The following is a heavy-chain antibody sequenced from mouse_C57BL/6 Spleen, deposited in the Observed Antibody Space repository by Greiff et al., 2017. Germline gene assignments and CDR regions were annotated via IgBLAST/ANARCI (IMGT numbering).Heavy chain of an antibody. J-gene: IGHJ3*01. D-gene: IGHD1-3*01. CDR1: GYTFTSYW. CDR3: ARMGNNNAFAY. CDR2: IYPGSGST. Sequence: QVQLQQPGAELVKPGASVTMSCKASGYTFTSYWITWVKQRPGQGLEWIGDIYPGSGSTNYNVKFKSKATLTVDTSSSTAYMQLSSLTSEDSAVYCCARMGNNNAFAYWGQGTLVTVSA. V-gene: IGHV1-55*01.